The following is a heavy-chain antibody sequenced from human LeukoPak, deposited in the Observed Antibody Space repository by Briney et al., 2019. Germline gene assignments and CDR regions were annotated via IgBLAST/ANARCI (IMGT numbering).Heavy chain of an antibody. CDR1: GFSFSSFA. CDR3: AKGYSGSDLDAFDI. J-gene: IGHJ3*02. Sequence: PGGSLRLSCAASGFSFSSFAMTWVRQSPGKGLEGVSAIRGSGGGTYYADSVNGRCTISRDNSKNTLYLQMNSMRAEDTAVYYCAKGYSGSDLDAFDIWGQGTMVTVSS. V-gene: IGHV3-23*01. D-gene: IGHD5-12*01. CDR2: IRGSGGGT.